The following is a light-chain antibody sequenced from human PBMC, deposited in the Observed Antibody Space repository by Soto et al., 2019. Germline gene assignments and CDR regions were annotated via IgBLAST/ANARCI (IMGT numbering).Light chain of an antibody. CDR3: QQRSNWPPGRT. Sequence: EIVLTQSPATLSLSPGERATLSCRASQSVSSYLAWYQQKPGQAPRLLIYDASSRATGIPARFSGSGSGTDFNLTISSLEPEDFAVYYCQQRSNWPPGRTFGQGTKVEIK. CDR1: QSVSSY. J-gene: IGKJ1*01. V-gene: IGKV3-11*01. CDR2: DAS.